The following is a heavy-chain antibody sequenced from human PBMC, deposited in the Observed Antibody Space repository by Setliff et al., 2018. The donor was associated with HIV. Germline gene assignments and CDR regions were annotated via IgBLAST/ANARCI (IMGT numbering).Heavy chain of an antibody. CDR1: GFTFSTYW. V-gene: IGHV3-7*01. CDR3: AREGQATDSFDI. D-gene: IGHD5-12*01. J-gene: IGHJ3*02. CDR2: IKQDGSEK. Sequence: GGSLRLSCAASGFTFSTYWVSWVRQAPGKGLKWVANIKQDGSEKNYMDSVKGRFTISRDNGKDSLYLQMNSLRADDTALYYCAREGQATDSFDIWGQGTMVTVSS.